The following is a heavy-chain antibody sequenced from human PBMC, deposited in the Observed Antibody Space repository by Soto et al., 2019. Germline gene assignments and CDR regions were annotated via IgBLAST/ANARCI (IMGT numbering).Heavy chain of an antibody. CDR3: ASEVSQLVGGTHFAS. V-gene: IGHV1-69*01. J-gene: IGHJ5*02. CDR2: IFPRLATA. Sequence: QVQLVQSGAEVKRPGSSVKVSCKAYGGDFSNFAISWVRQAPGQGLEWVGGIFPRLATATYTQKLNGRGGITTYGYTTTGYMDLSSMRSDDTADYYCASEVSQLVGGTHFASWGKGTLVTVSS. CDR1: GGDFSNFA. D-gene: IGHD1-26*01.